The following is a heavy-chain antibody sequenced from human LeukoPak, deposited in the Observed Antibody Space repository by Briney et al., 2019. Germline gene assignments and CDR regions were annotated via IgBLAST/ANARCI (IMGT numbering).Heavy chain of an antibody. D-gene: IGHD2-15*01. CDR1: GGSISSYY. CDR2: IYYSGST. Sequence: PSETLSLTCTVSGGSISSYYWSWIRQPPGKGLEWIGYIYYSGSTNYNPSLKSRVTISVDTSKNQFSLKLSSVTAADTAVYYCARHVGCSGGSCYVLEPWGQGTLVTVSS. CDR3: ARHVGCSGGSCYVLEP. V-gene: IGHV4-59*08. J-gene: IGHJ5*02.